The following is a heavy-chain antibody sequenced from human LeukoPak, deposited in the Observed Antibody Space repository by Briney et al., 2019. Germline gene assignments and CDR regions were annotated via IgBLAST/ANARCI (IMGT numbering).Heavy chain of an antibody. CDR3: VRDYGRGFDY. J-gene: IGHJ4*02. V-gene: IGHV3-48*01. Sequence: GGCLRLSCVASGFTFSSYSMNWLRQAPGKGLEWASYICVQLEHIQYAYSVKGRFTISRDNAKNSLYLQMNSLRAEDTAVYYCVRDYGRGFDYWGQGTLVTVSS. CDR1: GFTFSSYS. D-gene: IGHD3-10*01. CDR2: ICVQLEHI.